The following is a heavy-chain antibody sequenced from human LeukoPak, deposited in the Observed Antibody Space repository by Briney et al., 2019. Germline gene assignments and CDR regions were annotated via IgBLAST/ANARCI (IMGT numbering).Heavy chain of an antibody. CDR3: AKDLYGGKTGFDY. V-gene: IGHV3-48*04. CDR2: ISSSSSTI. Sequence: PGGSLRLSCAASGFTFSSYSMNWVRQAPGKGLEWVSYISSSSSTIYYADSVKGRFTISRDNAKNSLYLQMNSLRAEDTALYYCAKDLYGGKTGFDYWGQGTLVTVSS. CDR1: GFTFSSYS. D-gene: IGHD4-23*01. J-gene: IGHJ4*02.